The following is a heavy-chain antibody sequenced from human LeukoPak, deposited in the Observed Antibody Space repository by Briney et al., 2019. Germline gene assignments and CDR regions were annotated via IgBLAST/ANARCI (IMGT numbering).Heavy chain of an antibody. D-gene: IGHD3-22*01. V-gene: IGHV3-30*04. CDR3: ASANRGDSSGYYSSWFDP. CDR2: ISYDASNK. CDR1: GFSFSNYA. J-gene: IGHJ5*02. Sequence: GSLRLSCAASGFSFSNYAMHWVRQAPGKGLEWVALISYDASNKYYADSVKGRFTISRDNSKNTLYLQMNSLRAEDTAVYYCASANRGDSSGYYSSWFDPWGQGTLVTVSS.